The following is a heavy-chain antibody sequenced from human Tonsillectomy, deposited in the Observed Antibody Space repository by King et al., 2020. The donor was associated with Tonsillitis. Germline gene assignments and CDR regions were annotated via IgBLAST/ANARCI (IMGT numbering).Heavy chain of an antibody. V-gene: IGHV4-38-2*02. D-gene: IGHD6-19*01. J-gene: IGHJ4*02. CDR2: IYHSGIT. CDR3: ARDDNSGWLYYFDY. Sequence: VQLQESGPGLVKPSETLSLTCTVSGYSINSGYYWGWIRQPPGKGLEWIGSIYHSGITYYNPSLKSRVTISVDTSKNQFSLKLSSVTAADTAVYYCARDDNSGWLYYFDYWGKGTLVPVSS. CDR1: GYSINSGYY.